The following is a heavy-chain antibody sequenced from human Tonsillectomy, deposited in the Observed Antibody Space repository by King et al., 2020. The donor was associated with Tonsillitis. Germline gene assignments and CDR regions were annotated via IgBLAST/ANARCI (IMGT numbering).Heavy chain of an antibody. CDR3: ARHHTLAAGGSFEY. J-gene: IGHJ4*02. V-gene: IGHV5-51*01. CDR1: GYRFTSYW. Sequence: VQLVESGAEVKKPGESLKISCKGSGYRFTSYWIVWVRQMPGKGLEWMGIIYPSDSDTRYSPSFQGQVTISVDKSISTAYLHWNSLKASDTAMYYCARHHTLAAGGSFEYWGQGTLVTVSS. CDR2: IYPSDSDT. D-gene: IGHD2-15*01.